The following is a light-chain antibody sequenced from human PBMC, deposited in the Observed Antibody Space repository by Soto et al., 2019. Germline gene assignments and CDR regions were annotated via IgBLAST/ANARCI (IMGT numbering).Light chain of an antibody. CDR3: LQASTFPRT. J-gene: IGKJ1*01. CDR1: QDIGSW. Sequence: DIQVTQSPSSVSASVGDRVTITCRAGQDIGSWLTWYQHKPGKAPQLLIQTASTLVRETPSRFSGSGSGTDFLLTINNLQPEDFATYYCLQASTFPRTFGQGTKV. V-gene: IGKV1-12*01. CDR2: TAS.